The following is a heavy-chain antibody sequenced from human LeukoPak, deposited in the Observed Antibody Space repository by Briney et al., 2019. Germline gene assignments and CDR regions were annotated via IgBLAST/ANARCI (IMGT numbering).Heavy chain of an antibody. Sequence: GGSLRLSCAACGFTFSSYAMNWVRQAPGKGLEWVSVISGSGDSTYSANSVKGRFTISRDNSKNTVYLQMNRLRAEDTAVYYCAKGVGSGGYYCDYWGQGTLVTVSS. V-gene: IGHV3-23*01. CDR1: GFTFSSYA. CDR3: AKGVGSGGYYCDY. J-gene: IGHJ4*02. D-gene: IGHD6-19*01. CDR2: ISGSGDST.